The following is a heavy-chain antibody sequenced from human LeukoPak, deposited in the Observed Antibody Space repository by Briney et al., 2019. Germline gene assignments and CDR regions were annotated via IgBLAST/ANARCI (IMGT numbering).Heavy chain of an antibody. V-gene: IGHV4-34*01. CDR3: ARKMATTRGYFDY. CDR1: GGSFSGYY. Sequence: SETLSLTCAVYGGSFSGYYWSWIRQPPGKGLEWIGEINHSGSTNYNPSLKSRVTISVDTSKNQFSLKLSSVTAADTAVYYCARKMATTRGYFDYWGRGTLVTVSS. D-gene: IGHD5-24*01. CDR2: INHSGST. J-gene: IGHJ4*02.